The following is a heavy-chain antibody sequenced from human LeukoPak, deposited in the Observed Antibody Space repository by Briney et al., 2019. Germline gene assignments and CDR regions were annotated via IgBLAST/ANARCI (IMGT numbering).Heavy chain of an antibody. V-gene: IGHV3-53*01. CDR3: ARESESRGLVLDY. CDR2: IYSGGST. J-gene: IGHJ4*02. Sequence: GGSLRLSCAASGFTVSSNYMSWVRQAPGKGLEWVSVIYSGGSTHYADSVKGRFTISRGNSKNTLYLQMNSLRAEDTAVYYCARESESRGLVLDYWGQGTLVTVSS. CDR1: GFTVSSNY. D-gene: IGHD6-19*01.